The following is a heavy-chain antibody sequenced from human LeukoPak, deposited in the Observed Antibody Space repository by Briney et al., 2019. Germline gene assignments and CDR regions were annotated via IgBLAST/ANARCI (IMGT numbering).Heavy chain of an antibody. CDR3: ARMDLWRGAGGWSYFDY. CDR2: IHSGGST. J-gene: IGHJ4*02. V-gene: IGHV3-66*02. Sequence: GGSLRLSCATSGFIVSSKYMIWVRQAPGKGLEWVSVIHSGGSTYDADSVKGRFTISRDNSKNTVYLQINSPRPEDTAVYYCARMDLWRGAGGWSYFDYWGQGTLVTVSS. CDR1: GFIVSSKY. D-gene: IGHD1-14*01.